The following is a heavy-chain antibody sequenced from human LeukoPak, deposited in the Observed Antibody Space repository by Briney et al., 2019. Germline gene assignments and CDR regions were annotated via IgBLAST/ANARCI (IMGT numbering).Heavy chain of an antibody. V-gene: IGHV4-59*08. J-gene: IGHJ4*02. CDR1: GVSISSYY. Sequence: PSETLSLTCTVSGVSISSYYWSWIRQPPGKGLEWIGYISYSGNTNYNPSLKSRITISGDTSKNQFSLKLGPVTAADTAVYYCARQSAAAWYYFDYWGQGTLVTVSS. CDR2: ISYSGNT. CDR3: ARQSAAAWYYFDY. D-gene: IGHD6-13*01.